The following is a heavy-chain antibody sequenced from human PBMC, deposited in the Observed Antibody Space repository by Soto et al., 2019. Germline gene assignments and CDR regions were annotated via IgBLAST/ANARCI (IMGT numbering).Heavy chain of an antibody. CDR2: INHGGST. V-gene: IGHV4-39*07. J-gene: IGHJ6*03. CDR1: GGSISSSSYY. D-gene: IGHD3-10*01. CDR3: ARGVITMVRGSRLWADYYHYYMDV. Sequence: SETLSLTCTVSGGSISSSSYYWGWIRQPPGKGLEWIGEINHGGSTNYSPSLKSRVTISVDTSKNQLSLKLNSVTAADTAVYYCARGVITMVRGSRLWADYYHYYMDVWGKGTTVTVSS.